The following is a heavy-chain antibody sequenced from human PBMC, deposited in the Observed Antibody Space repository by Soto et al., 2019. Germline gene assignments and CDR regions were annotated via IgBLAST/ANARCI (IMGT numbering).Heavy chain of an antibody. D-gene: IGHD3-22*01. CDR3: ANPPLYYYDSSGYSDY. V-gene: IGHV3-23*01. Sequence: GGALRVSCAASGCTFSSYAMSWFRQAPGKGLEWVSAISGSGGSTYYADSVKGRFTISRDNSKNTLYLQMNSLRAEDTAVYYCANPPLYYYDSSGYSDYWGQGTLVTV. CDR2: ISGSGGST. J-gene: IGHJ4*02. CDR1: GCTFSSYA.